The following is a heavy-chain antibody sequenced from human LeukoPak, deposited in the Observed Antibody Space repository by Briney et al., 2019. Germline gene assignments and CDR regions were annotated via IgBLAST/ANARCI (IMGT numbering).Heavy chain of an antibody. CDR2: ITSGVGIT. J-gene: IGHJ4*02. CDR1: GFTFSTYG. D-gene: IGHD3-22*01. V-gene: IGHV3-23*01. CDR3: AKRDYYDLDY. Sequence: AGSLRLSCAASGFTFSTYGMNWVRQAPGKGLELVSIITSGVGITYYADSVKGRFTISRDNSRNTLYLQMYSLTAEDTAVYYCAKRDYYDLDYWRQGTLVTVSS.